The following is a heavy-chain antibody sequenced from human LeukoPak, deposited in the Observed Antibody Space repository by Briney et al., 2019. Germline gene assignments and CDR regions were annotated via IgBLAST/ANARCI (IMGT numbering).Heavy chain of an antibody. CDR3: ARTAYSDYSLGF. CDR2: INTNGDDT. CDR1: GFTFSNHW. J-gene: IGHJ4*02. Sequence: GGSLRLSCTASGFTFSNHWMSWVRQAPGKGLEHVSTINTNGDDTYYADSVKGRFTISRDNAKNTLYLQMNSLRAEDTAVYYCARTAYSDYSLGFWGQGTLVTVSS. D-gene: IGHD5-12*01. V-gene: IGHV3-64*04.